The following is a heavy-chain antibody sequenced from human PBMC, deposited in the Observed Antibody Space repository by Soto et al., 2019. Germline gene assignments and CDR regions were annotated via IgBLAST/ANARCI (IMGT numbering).Heavy chain of an antibody. V-gene: IGHV3-23*01. CDR3: LPGSSGAGGEDS. CDR2: ISESGDTT. CDR1: GVTFIHHA. Sequence: EVQLLQSGGGLVQPGGSLRLSCEASGVTFIHHAMTWVRQAPGKGLEWVSSISESGDTTYYADSVKGRLTISRDNPKNTVFLQMISLRDDDTAVYYCLPGSSGAGGEDSGGQGTLVTVSS. D-gene: IGHD3-10*01. J-gene: IGHJ4*02.